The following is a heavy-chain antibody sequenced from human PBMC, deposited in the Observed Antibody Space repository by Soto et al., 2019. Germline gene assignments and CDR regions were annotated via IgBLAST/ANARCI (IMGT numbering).Heavy chain of an antibody. V-gene: IGHV3-21*01. CDR3: ARPSLGYCSSTSCYAPDY. CDR2: ISSSSGYI. Sequence: EVQLVESGGGLVKPGGSLRLSCAASGFTFSTYSMNWVRQAPGKGLEWVSSISSSSGYIYYADSVKGRFTISRDNAKNSLYLQMNSLRAQDTAVHYCARPSLGYCSSTSCYAPDYWGQGTLVTVSS. D-gene: IGHD2-2*01. J-gene: IGHJ4*02. CDR1: GFTFSTYS.